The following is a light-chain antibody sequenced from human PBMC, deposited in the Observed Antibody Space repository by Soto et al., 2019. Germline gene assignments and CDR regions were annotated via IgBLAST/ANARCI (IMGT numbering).Light chain of an antibody. V-gene: IGLV2-23*01. J-gene: IGLJ2*01. CDR2: EGT. CDR1: SSDIGTYNF. CDR3: SSYVGSSTLV. Sequence: QSALTQPPSASGSPGQSVTISCTGSSSDIGTYNFVSWYQHYPGTAPKLVIYEGTRRPPEVSNRFSGSKSGSTASLSISGLQAEDEAHYYCSSYVGSSTLVFGGGTKLTVL.